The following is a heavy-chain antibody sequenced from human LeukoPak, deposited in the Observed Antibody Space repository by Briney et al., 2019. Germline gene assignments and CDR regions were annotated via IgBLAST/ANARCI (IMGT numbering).Heavy chain of an antibody. J-gene: IGHJ4*02. CDR1: GFTFSSYE. V-gene: IGHV3-48*03. D-gene: IGHD6-13*01. CDR3: ARDPRSSSWYY. CDR2: ISSSGSTI. Sequence: GGSLRLSCAASGFTFSSYEMNWVRQAPGEGLEWVSYISSSGSTIYYADSVKGRFTISRDNAKDSLYLQMNSLRAEDTAVYYCARDPRSSSWYYWGQGTLVTVSS.